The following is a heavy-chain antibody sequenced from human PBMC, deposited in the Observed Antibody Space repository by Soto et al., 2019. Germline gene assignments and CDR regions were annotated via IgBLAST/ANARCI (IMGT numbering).Heavy chain of an antibody. CDR1: GFTFSSYA. CDR2: VSGNGDST. Sequence: GGSLRLSCAASGFTFSSYAMSWVRQAPGKVLEWVSAVSGNGDSTYYADSVEGRFTISRDNSKNTLYLQMTSLRAEDTAVYYCVIGEPRDYYFDYWGQGTLVTSP. J-gene: IGHJ4*02. CDR3: VIGEPRDYYFDY. V-gene: IGHV3-23*01. D-gene: IGHD3-10*01.